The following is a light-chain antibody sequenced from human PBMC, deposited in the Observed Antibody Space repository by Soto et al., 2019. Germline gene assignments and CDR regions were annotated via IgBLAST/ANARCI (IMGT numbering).Light chain of an antibody. CDR2: ETS. CDR3: QQTFSIPRT. CDR1: QNVRSY. V-gene: IGKV1-39*01. Sequence: QMTQFPSSLSAFLGDRVTIACRASQNVRSYLNWYQQRPGKAPKLLISETSTLESGVPSKFSGTGYGTDFTLTISSLQPEGFATYYCQQTFSIPRTFGPGTKVDIK. J-gene: IGKJ3*01.